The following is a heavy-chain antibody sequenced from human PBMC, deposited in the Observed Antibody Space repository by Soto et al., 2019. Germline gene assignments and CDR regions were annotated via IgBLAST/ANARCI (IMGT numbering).Heavy chain of an antibody. CDR1: GFTFSSYA. Sequence: GGSLRLSCAASGFTFSSYAMNWVRQAPGKGLQWVSSIDGSGGSTYYADSVKGRFAISRDNSKNTLYLQLNSLGAADTAIYYCATRRIQLWLLAYYYYGMDVWGQGTTVTVSS. J-gene: IGHJ6*02. V-gene: IGHV3-23*01. CDR3: ATRRIQLWLLAYYYYGMDV. CDR2: IDGSGGST. D-gene: IGHD5-18*01.